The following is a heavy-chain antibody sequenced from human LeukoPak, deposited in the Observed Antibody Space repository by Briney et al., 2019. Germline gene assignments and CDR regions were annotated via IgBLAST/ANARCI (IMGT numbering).Heavy chain of an antibody. CDR1: AFTFSSYA. V-gene: IGHV3-23*01. J-gene: IGHJ4*02. D-gene: IGHD6-19*01. CDR3: AKFWGAVGGNWGNFDY. Sequence: GGSLRLSCAASAFTFSSYAMSWVRQAPGKGLEWVSAISGRGDNTKYADSVKGRFTISRDNSKNMLYLQMNSLRGEDTAVYYCAKFWGAVGGNWGNFDYWGQGTLVTVSS. CDR2: ISGRGDNT.